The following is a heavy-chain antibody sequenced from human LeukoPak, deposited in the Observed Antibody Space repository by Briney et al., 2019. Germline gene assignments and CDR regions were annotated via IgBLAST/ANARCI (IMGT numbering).Heavy chain of an antibody. CDR1: GFTFSSCA. D-gene: IGHD6-13*01. J-gene: IGHJ4*02. V-gene: IGHV3-30-3*01. CDR2: ISYDGSNK. CDR3: ARAVGIAAAGTLDY. Sequence: GGSLRLSCAASGFTFSSCAMHWVRQAPGKGLEWVAVISYDGSNKYYADSVKGRFTISRDNSKNTLYLQMNSLRAEDTAVYYCARAVGIAAAGTLDYWGQGTLVTVSS.